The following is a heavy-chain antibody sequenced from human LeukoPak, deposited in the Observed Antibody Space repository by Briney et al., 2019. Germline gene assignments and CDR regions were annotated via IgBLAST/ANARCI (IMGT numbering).Heavy chain of an antibody. CDR3: ARDLIVGGGYDPYAFDY. J-gene: IGHJ4*02. D-gene: IGHD5-12*01. Sequence: GGSLRLSCAASGFTFSSYSMNWVRQAPGKGLEWVSSISSSSSYIYYADSVKGRFTISRDNAKNSLYLQMNSLRAEDTAVYYCARDLIVGGGYDPYAFDYWGQGTLVTVSS. CDR2: ISSSSSYI. V-gene: IGHV3-21*01. CDR1: GFTFSSYS.